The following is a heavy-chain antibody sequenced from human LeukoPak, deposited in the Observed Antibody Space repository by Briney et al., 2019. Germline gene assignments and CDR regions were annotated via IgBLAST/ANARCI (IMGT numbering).Heavy chain of an antibody. D-gene: IGHD6-19*01. V-gene: IGHV3-48*04. CDR2: ISSVSNNI. J-gene: IGHJ4*02. CDR3: VTKEPSTSGWSY. Sequence: GGALRLSCAASGFTFSSYSMNWVRQAPGKGLEGVSYISSVSNNIDYADSVKGRFTISRDNAKKSLYLQMNSLRAEDTAVYYCVTKEPSTSGWSYWGQGTLVTVSS. CDR1: GFTFSSYS.